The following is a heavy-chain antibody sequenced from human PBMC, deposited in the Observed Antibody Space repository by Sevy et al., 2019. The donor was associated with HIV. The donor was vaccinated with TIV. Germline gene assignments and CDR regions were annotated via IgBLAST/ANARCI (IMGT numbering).Heavy chain of an antibody. V-gene: IGHV3-30*04. D-gene: IGHD3-16*01. Sequence: GGSLRLSCAASGFTFSSYALHWFRQAPGKGLEWVAVISHDEILKEYADSVKGRFTISRDSSKNTISLEMNSLRPEDTAVYYCARDLPHLLPWELSRGSDYWGQGTLVTVSS. J-gene: IGHJ4*02. CDR3: ARDLPHLLPWELSRGSDY. CDR1: GFTFSSYA. CDR2: ISHDEILK.